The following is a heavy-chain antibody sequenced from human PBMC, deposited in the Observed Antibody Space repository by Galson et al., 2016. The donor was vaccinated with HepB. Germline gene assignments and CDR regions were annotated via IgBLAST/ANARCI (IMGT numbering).Heavy chain of an antibody. J-gene: IGHJ2*01. Sequence: SLRLSCAASGFTFNNAWMSWVRQAPGKGLEWVGRIKSKTDGGTPDYAAPVKGRFTISRDDSKNTLYLQMNSLRAEDTALYYCAKDHQSTVEWYFDLWGRGTLVAVSS. CDR1: GFTFNNAW. V-gene: IGHV3-15*01. CDR3: AKDHQSTVEWYFDL. CDR2: IKSKTDGGTP. D-gene: IGHD7-27*01.